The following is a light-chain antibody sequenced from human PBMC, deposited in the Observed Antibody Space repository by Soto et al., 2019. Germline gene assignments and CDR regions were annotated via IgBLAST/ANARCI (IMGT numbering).Light chain of an antibody. CDR3: QRYDRSSPT. CDR2: DAS. V-gene: IGKV1-5*01. Sequence: DIQMTQSPSTLSASVGDGVTITCRASQKISVWLAWYQHRPGKAPKFLIYDASNLETGVSSRFSGSGSGTEFTLTIRSLQPDDFATSYCQRYDRSSPTFGQGNKLEIK. CDR1: QKISVW. J-gene: IGKJ2*01.